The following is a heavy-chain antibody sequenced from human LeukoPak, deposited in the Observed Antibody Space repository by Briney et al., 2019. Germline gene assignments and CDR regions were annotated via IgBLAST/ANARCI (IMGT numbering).Heavy chain of an antibody. CDR1: GGTFSSYA. CDR2: IIPIFGIA. Sequence: SVKVSCKASGGTFSSYAISWVRQAPGQGLEWMGRIIPIFGIANYAQKFQGRVTITADKSTSTAYMELSSLRSEDAAVYYCAREMYYYDSSGYYSFDYWGQGTLVTVSS. V-gene: IGHV1-69*04. J-gene: IGHJ4*02. CDR3: AREMYYYDSSGYYSFDY. D-gene: IGHD3-22*01.